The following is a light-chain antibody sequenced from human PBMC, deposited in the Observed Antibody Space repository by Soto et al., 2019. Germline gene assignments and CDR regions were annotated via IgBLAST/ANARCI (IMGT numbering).Light chain of an antibody. CDR2: AAS. Sequence: DIQMTQSPSSLSASVGDRVTITCRASQSISSYLNWYQQKPGKAPKLLIYAASSLQSGVPARFSGSGSGTDFTLTISSLEPEDFAVYYCQQRSNWWTFGQGTKVDI. J-gene: IGKJ1*01. CDR3: QQRSNWWT. V-gene: IGKV1-39*01. CDR1: QSISSY.